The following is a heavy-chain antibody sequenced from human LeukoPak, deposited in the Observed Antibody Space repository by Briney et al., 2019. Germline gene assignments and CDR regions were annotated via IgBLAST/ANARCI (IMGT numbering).Heavy chain of an antibody. CDR2: IYPGDSDT. V-gene: IGHV5-51*01. Sequence: GESLKISCKGSGYRFISYWIGWVRQMPGKGLEWMGIIYPGDSDTRYSPSFQGQVTISADKSISTAYLQWSSLKASDTAMYYYARPGGWLQFSLDIWGQGTMVTVSS. J-gene: IGHJ3*02. CDR1: GYRFISYW. CDR3: ARPGGWLQFSLDI. D-gene: IGHD5-24*01.